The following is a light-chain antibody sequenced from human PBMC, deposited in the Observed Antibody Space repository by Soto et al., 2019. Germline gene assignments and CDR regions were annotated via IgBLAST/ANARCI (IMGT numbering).Light chain of an antibody. J-gene: IGLJ3*02. CDR2: DVS. V-gene: IGLV2-14*03. CDR1: SSDVGGYNY. Sequence: QSALTQPASVSGSPGQSITISCTGTSSDVGGYNYVSWYQHHPGKAPKLMIYDVSNRPSGVSNRFSGSKSGNTASLTISGLQAEDEADYYCSSYTSSNTVVFGGGTKLTAL. CDR3: SSYTSSNTVV.